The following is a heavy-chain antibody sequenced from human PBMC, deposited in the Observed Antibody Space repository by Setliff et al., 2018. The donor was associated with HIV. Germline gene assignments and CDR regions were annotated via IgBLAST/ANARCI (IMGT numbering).Heavy chain of an antibody. CDR3: ARAVVAAKPDY. CDR2: INPNSGGT. D-gene: IGHD2-15*01. CDR1: GYTFTGYY. J-gene: IGHJ4*02. V-gene: IGHV1-2*06. Sequence: ASVKVSCKASGYTFTGYYMHWVRQAPGQGLEWMGRINPNSGGTKYSQKFQGRVTITRDTSASTAYMELSSLRSEDTAVYYCARAVVAAKPDYWGQGTLVTVSS.